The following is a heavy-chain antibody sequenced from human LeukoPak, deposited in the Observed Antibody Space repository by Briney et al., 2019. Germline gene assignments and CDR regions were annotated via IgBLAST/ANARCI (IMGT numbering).Heavy chain of an antibody. V-gene: IGHV5-10-1*01. Sequence: GESLRISCKGSGYSFSIYWISWVRQMPGKGLEWMGRIDPGDSYTNYSPSFQGHVTFSADKSINTAYLQWSSLKASDTAMYYCARHSYGDSFGYWGQGTLVTVSS. CDR2: IDPGDSYT. CDR1: GYSFSIYW. CDR3: ARHSYGDSFGY. J-gene: IGHJ4*02. D-gene: IGHD4-17*01.